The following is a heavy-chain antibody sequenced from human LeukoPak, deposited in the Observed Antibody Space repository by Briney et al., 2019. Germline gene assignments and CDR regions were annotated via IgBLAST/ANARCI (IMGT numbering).Heavy chain of an antibody. CDR2: IKQDGTES. D-gene: IGHD3-10*01. Sequence: GGSLRLSCAASGFSFSNYWMSWVRQAPGRGLEWVANIKQDGTESSYADSVKGRFTISRDNARNSLYLQMDSLRAEDTAVCYCSRDPRSVTFYSGSGSPDKWGQGTLVTVSS. CDR1: GFSFSNYW. CDR3: SRDPRSVTFYSGSGSPDK. V-gene: IGHV3-7*04. J-gene: IGHJ4*02.